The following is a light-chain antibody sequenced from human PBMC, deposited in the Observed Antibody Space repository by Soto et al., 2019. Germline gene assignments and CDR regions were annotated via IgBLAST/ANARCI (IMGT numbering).Light chain of an antibody. CDR1: SSDVGGYNL. J-gene: IGLJ2*01. CDR3: CSYTSSSTLVV. Sequence: QSALTQPASVSGSPGQSITISCTGTSSDVGGYNLVSWYQQHPGKTPKLMIYEGSKRPSGVSNRFSGSKSGNTASLTISGLQAEDEADYYCCSYTSSSTLVVFGGGTQLTVL. V-gene: IGLV2-14*02. CDR2: EGS.